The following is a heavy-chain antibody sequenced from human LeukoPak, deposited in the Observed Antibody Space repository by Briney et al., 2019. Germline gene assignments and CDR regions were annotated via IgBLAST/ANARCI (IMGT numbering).Heavy chain of an antibody. Sequence: GSSVKVSCKASGYTFISYYMHWVRQAPGQGLEWMGIINPSGGSTSYAQKFQGRVTMTRDMSTSTVYMELSSLRSEDTAVYYCARANIIMVRGVFDYWGQGTLVTVSS. D-gene: IGHD3-10*01. J-gene: IGHJ4*02. CDR1: GYTFISYY. V-gene: IGHV1-46*01. CDR2: INPSGGST. CDR3: ARANIIMVRGVFDY.